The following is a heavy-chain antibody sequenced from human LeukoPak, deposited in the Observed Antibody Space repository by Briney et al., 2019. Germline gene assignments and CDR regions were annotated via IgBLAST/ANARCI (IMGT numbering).Heavy chain of an antibody. CDR2: IYSGGST. D-gene: IGHD4-17*01. J-gene: IGHJ4*02. CDR3: VAYGDYPSFDY. Sequence: PGGSLRLSCAASGFTVSSNYMSWVRQAPGKGLEWVSVIYSGGSTYYADSVKGRFTISRVNSKNTLYLQMNSLRAEDTAVYYCVAYGDYPSFDYWGQGTLVTVSS. V-gene: IGHV3-66*02. CDR1: GFTVSSNY.